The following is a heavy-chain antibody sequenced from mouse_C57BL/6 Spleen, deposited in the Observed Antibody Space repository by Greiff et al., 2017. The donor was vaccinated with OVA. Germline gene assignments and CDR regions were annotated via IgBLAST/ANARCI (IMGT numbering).Heavy chain of an antibody. J-gene: IGHJ2*01. CDR2: IYPGGGYT. CDR3: ARSSQDGYERYFDY. CDR1: GYTFTNYW. D-gene: IGHD2-2*01. V-gene: IGHV1-63*01. Sequence: VQLQQSGAELVRPGTSVKMSCKASGYTFTNYWIGWAKQRPGHGLEWIGDIYPGGGYTNYNEKFKGKATLTADKSSSTAYMQVSSLTSEDSAIYYCARSSQDGYERYFDYWGQGTTLTVSS.